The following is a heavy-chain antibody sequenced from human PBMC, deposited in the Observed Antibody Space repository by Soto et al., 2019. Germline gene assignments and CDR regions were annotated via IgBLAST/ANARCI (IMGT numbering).Heavy chain of an antibody. Sequence: SETLSLTCTVSGGAVSSGSYYWCWIRQPPGKGLEWIGYIYYSGSTNYNPSLKSRVTISVDTSKNQFSLKLSSVTAADTAVYYCARTMVGARAGYFDYWGRGTLVTVSS. V-gene: IGHV4-61*01. CDR2: IYYSGST. CDR3: ARTMVGARAGYFDY. CDR1: GGAVSSGSYY. J-gene: IGHJ4*02. D-gene: IGHD1-26*01.